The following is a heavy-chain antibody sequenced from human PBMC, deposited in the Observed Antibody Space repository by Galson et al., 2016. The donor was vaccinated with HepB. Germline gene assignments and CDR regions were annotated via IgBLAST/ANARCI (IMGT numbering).Heavy chain of an antibody. V-gene: IGHV4-59*01. J-gene: IGHJ4*02. CDR3: ARLGRDYGVPHRSDF. Sequence: SETLSLTCTVSGGSINNYFWSWIRQTPGKRLEWIGYIYDSGSTNYNPSLKSRVTMSVDTSKNQFSLRLTSVTAADTALYYCARLGRDYGVPHRSDFWGQGTLVTVSS. CDR2: IYDSGST. D-gene: IGHD4-17*01. CDR1: GGSINNYF.